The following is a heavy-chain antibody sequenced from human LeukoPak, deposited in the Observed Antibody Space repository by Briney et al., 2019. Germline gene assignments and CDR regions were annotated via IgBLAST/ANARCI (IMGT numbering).Heavy chain of an antibody. D-gene: IGHD1-7*01. Sequence: GGSLRLPCATSGLSVSTSVIHWVRQIPGRGLQWVAGTWSDGVAKYYEASVKGRFTISIDRSKNTVFLKMNSLRAEDTALYHCTKETNAFDAWGQGTLVTVSS. J-gene: IGHJ3*01. V-gene: IGHV3-33*03. CDR3: TKETNAFDA. CDR2: TWSDGVAK. CDR1: GLSVSTSV.